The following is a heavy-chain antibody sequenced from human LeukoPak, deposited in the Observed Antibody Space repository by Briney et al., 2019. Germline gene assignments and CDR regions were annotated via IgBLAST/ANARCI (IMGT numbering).Heavy chain of an antibody. V-gene: IGHV1-69*13. CDR1: GGTFSSYA. CDR2: IIPIFGTA. D-gene: IGHD1-26*01. J-gene: IGHJ4*02. CDR3: ARAGYSGSYYSVDY. Sequence: ASVKVSCKSSGGTFSSYAISWVRQAPGQGLEWMEGIIPIFGTANYAQKFQGRVTITADEATSTAYMELSSLRSEDTAVYYCARAGYSGSYYSVDYWGQGTLVTVSS.